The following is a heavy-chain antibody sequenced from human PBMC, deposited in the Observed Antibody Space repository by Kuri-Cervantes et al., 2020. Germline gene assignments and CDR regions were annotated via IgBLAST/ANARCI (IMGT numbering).Heavy chain of an antibody. CDR1: GGTFSSYA. J-gene: IGHJ4*02. Sequence: ASVKVSCKASGGTFSSYAISWVRQAPGQGLEWMGWINPNSGGTNYAQKFQGWVTMTRDTSISTAYMELSSLRSEDTAVYYCARVQSFQNDYFDYWGQGTLVTVSS. CDR3: ARVQSFQNDYFDY. D-gene: IGHD1-1*01. V-gene: IGHV1-2*04. CDR2: INPNSGGT.